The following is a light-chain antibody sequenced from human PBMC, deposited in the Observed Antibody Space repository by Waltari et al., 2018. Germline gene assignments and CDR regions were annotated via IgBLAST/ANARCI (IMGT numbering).Light chain of an antibody. CDR1: SSDAGGYNY. V-gene: IGLV2-14*03. CDR3: SSYIGSSTLEL. J-gene: IGLJ2*01. Sequence: QSALTQPASVSGSPGQSVTISCTGTSSDAGGYNYVSWYQQHPGKAPKLMIFDFSYRPSGVSDRFSGSKSGNTASLTISGLQAEDEADYYCSSYIGSSTLELFGGGTSLTVL. CDR2: DFS.